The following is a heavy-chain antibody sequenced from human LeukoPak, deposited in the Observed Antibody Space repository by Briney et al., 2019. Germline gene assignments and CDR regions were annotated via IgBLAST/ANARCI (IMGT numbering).Heavy chain of an antibody. V-gene: IGHV3-23*01. Sequence: PGGSLRLFCAASGFTFSSYAMSWVRQDPGKGLEWVSAIGGSGGSTYYADSVKGRFTISRDNSKNTLYLQMNSLRAEDTAVYYCAKDSAPYYYDSSGYSQGYWGQGTLVTVSS. J-gene: IGHJ4*02. D-gene: IGHD3-22*01. CDR1: GFTFSSYA. CDR2: IGGSGGST. CDR3: AKDSAPYYYDSSGYSQGY.